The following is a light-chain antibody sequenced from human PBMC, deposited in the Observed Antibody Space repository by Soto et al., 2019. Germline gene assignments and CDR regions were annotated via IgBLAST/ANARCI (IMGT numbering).Light chain of an antibody. V-gene: IGKV1-8*01. J-gene: IGKJ1*01. Sequence: AIRMTQSPSSFSASTGDRVTITCRASQGISSYLAWYQQKPGKAPKLLIYAASTLQSGVPSRFSGSGSGTDFTLTIICLQSEDFATDYCQQYYSYLWTFGQGTKVEIK. CDR3: QQYYSYLWT. CDR2: AAS. CDR1: QGISSY.